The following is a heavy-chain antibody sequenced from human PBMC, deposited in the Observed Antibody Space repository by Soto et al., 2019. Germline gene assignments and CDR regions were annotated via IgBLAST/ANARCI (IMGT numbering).Heavy chain of an antibody. D-gene: IGHD3-16*01. Sequence: EVQLLESGGGLVQPGGSLRLSCAASGFTFASYAMTWVRQAPGKGLEWVSAIRGSGLSTTYTDSVKGRFTISRDNSKNTRYLHMDSLSVEDTAVYYCAKAPGGYWYFDLWGRGTLVTVSS. J-gene: IGHJ2*01. CDR2: IRGSGLST. V-gene: IGHV3-23*01. CDR3: AKAPGGYWYFDL. CDR1: GFTFASYA.